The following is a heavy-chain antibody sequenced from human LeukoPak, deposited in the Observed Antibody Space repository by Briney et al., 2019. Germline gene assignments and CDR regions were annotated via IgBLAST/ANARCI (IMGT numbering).Heavy chain of an antibody. D-gene: IGHD2-15*01. CDR1: GGSISGDGQY. J-gene: IGHJ5*02. V-gene: IGHV4-31*03. Sequence: PSETLSLTCTVSGGSISGDGQYWSWIRQHPGKGLEWIGYIYYSGSTYYNPSLKSRVTISVDTSKNQFSLKLSSVTAADTAVYYCARDIVVVVAATFHNWFDPWGQGTLVTVSS. CDR2: IYYSGST. CDR3: ARDIVVVVAATFHNWFDP.